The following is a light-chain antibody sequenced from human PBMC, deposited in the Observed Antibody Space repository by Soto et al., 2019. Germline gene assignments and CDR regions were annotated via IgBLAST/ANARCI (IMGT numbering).Light chain of an antibody. CDR2: AAS. J-gene: IGKJ3*01. V-gene: IGKV1-9*01. CDR1: QGISSY. Sequence: DIPLTQSPSSLSASVGDRVTITCRASQGISSYLAWYQHKPGKAPKVLIYAASTLQSGVPSRFSGSGSATEFTLTISSLQPEDFATYYCQQVNSYPLTFGPGTKVDIK. CDR3: QQVNSYPLT.